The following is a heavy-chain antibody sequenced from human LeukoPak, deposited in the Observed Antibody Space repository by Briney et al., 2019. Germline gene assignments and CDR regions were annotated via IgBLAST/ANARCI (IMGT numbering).Heavy chain of an antibody. CDR3: ARDSRGIAAAGG. CDR2: IYYSGST. CDR1: GGSISSYY. Sequence: SETLSLTCTVSGGSISSYYWTWIRQPPGKGLEWLGYIYYSGSTNYNPSLKSRVTISLDTSKNQFSLRLTSVTAADTAVYYCARDSRGIAAAGGWGQGTLVTVSS. V-gene: IGHV4-59*01. D-gene: IGHD6-13*01. J-gene: IGHJ4*02.